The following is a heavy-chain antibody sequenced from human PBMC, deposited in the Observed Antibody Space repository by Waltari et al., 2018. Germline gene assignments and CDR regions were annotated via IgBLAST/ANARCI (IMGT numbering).Heavy chain of an antibody. D-gene: IGHD5-18*01. CDR2: ISSSSSYI. CDR1: GFTFSSYS. V-gene: IGHV3-21*01. Sequence: VQLVESGGGVVQPGRSLRLSCAASGFTFSSYSMNWVRQAPGKGLEWVSYISSSSSYIYYADSVKCRFTISRDNAKNSLYLQMNSLRAEDTAVYYCARAPGAMVGYWGQGTLVTVSS. J-gene: IGHJ4*02. CDR3: ARAPGAMVGY.